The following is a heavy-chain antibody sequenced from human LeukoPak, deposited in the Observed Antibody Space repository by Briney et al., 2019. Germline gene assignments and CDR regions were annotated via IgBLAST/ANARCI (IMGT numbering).Heavy chain of an antibody. CDR1: GYTFTGYY. CDR2: INPNNGGT. CDR3: ARGRDIVVVTATELNWFDP. J-gene: IGHJ5*02. D-gene: IGHD2-21*02. V-gene: IGHV1-2*06. Sequence: ASVKVSCKASGYTFTGYYIHWVRQAPGQGLEWMGRINPNNGGTNYAQKFQGRVTMTRNTSISTAYMELSSLRSEDTAVYYCARGRDIVVVTATELNWFDPWGQGTLVTVSS.